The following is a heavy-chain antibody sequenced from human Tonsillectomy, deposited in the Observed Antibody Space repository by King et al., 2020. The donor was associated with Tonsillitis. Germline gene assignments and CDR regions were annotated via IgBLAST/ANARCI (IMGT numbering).Heavy chain of an antibody. CDR1: GFTFSNFE. V-gene: IGHV3-48*01. CDR3: VRDRPVAAADY. D-gene: IGHD2-15*01. Sequence: VQLVESGGGLVQPGGSLRLSCVASGFTFSNFEMNWVRQAPGKGLEWVAFIDNTGGGRKFYADFVKGRFTISRDNARNSLYLQMDNLRVEDSAVYFCVRDRPVAAADYRGQGNLVTVSS. J-gene: IGHJ4*02. CDR2: IDNTGGGRK.